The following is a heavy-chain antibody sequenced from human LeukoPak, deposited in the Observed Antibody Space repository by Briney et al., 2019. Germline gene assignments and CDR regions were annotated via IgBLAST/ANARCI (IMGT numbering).Heavy chain of an antibody. CDR3: ARTLTTVTSFDP. Sequence: LETLSLTCAVYRGSFSGYYWSWIRQPPGKGLEWIGEINHSGSTNYNPSLKSRVTISVDTSKNQFSLKLSSVTAADTAVYYCARTLTTVTSFDPWGQGTLVTVSS. D-gene: IGHD4-17*01. CDR2: INHSGST. CDR1: RGSFSGYY. J-gene: IGHJ5*02. V-gene: IGHV4-34*01.